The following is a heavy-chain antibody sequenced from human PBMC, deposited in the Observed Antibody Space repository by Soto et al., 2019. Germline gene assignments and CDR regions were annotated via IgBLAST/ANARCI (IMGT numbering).Heavy chain of an antibody. D-gene: IGHD3-16*02. CDR2: IHDSGST. Sequence: SETLSLTCTVSGVSVSSGNSYWNWIRQPPGKGLEWIGDIHDSGSTNYNPSLKSRVTISGDTSKNQFSLKLSSVTAADTAMYYCARDSLAFFDSWGQGTLVTVSS. V-gene: IGHV4-61*01. CDR3: ARDSLAFFDS. CDR1: GVSVSSGNSY. J-gene: IGHJ4*02.